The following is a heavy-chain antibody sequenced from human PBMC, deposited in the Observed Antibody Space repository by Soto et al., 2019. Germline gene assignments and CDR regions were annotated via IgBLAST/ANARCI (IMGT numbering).Heavy chain of an antibody. V-gene: IGHV3-30-3*01. CDR2: ISYDGNNE. CDR3: ARDGYSGRSDGFDI. J-gene: IGHJ3*02. CDR1: GFTFRAYT. Sequence: ESGGGVVQPGRSLRLSCAASGFTFRAYTMHWVRQPPGKGLERVAVISYDGNNERYTDPVKGRFTVSRDNSKSALYLQMNSLKSEDTAVYYCARDGYSGRSDGFDIWGQGTRVTVSS. D-gene: IGHD1-26*01.